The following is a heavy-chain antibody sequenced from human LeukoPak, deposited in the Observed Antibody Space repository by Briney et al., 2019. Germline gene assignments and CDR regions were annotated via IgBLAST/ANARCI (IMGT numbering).Heavy chain of an antibody. V-gene: IGHV3-48*04. CDR2: IIGRGDTT. CDR1: GFTFNTYS. Sequence: GGSLRLSCAASGFTFNTYSMNWVRQAPGKGLEWVSNIIGRGDTTHCAASVKGRFTISRDNAKNSVFLHLNSLRGDDTAVYYCARGRGYCTGVSCDIDYWGQGTLVTVSS. J-gene: IGHJ4*02. CDR3: ARGRGYCTGVSCDIDY. D-gene: IGHD2-8*02.